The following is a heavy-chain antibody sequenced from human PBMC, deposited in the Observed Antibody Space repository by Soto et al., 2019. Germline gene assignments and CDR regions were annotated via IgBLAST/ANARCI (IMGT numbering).Heavy chain of an antibody. D-gene: IGHD3-9*01. J-gene: IGHJ4*02. Sequence: ASVKVSCKASGYTFTSYGISWVRQAPGQGLEWMGWICAYNGNTNYAQKLQGRVTMTTDTSTSTAYMELRSLRSDDTAVYYCARPTNYDILTGYDYWGQGTLVTVSS. CDR3: ARPTNYDILTGYDY. CDR2: ICAYNGNT. V-gene: IGHV1-18*04. CDR1: GYTFTSYG.